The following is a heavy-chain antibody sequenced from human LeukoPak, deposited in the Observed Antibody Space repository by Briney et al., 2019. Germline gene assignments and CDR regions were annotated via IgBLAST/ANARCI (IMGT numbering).Heavy chain of an antibody. CDR3: AKDMAPADSSGYYYRDYYYGMDV. J-gene: IGHJ6*02. CDR1: GGTFSSYA. D-gene: IGHD3-22*01. Sequence: VASVTVSCTASGGTFSSYAISWVRQAPGQGLEWMGGIIPIFGTANYAQKFQGRVTITADESTSTAYMELSSLRSEDTAVYYCAKDMAPADSSGYYYRDYYYGMDVWGQGTTVTVSS. V-gene: IGHV1-69*13. CDR2: IIPIFGTA.